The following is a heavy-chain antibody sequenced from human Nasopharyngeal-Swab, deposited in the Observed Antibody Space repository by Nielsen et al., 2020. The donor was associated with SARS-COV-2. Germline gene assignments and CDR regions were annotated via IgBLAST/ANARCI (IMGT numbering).Heavy chain of an antibody. CDR1: GYSFTSYW. Sequence: GESLKISCQGSGYSFTSYWINRVRQMPGKGLEWMGRIDPSDSYTNHSPSFQGHVTISADKSISTAYLPWSSLKASDTAMYYCAASRGPGSYYYGSGDQSMDVWGQGTTVTVSS. CDR3: AASRGPGSYYYGSGDQSMDV. V-gene: IGHV5-10-1*01. D-gene: IGHD3-10*01. CDR2: IDPSDSYT. J-gene: IGHJ6*02.